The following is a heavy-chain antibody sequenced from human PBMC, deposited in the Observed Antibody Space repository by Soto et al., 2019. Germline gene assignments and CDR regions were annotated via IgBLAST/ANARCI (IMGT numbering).Heavy chain of an antibody. Sequence: PSETLSLTCAVSGGSISSGGYSWSWIRQPPGKGLEWIGYIYHSGSTYYNPSLKSRVTISVDRSKNQFSLTLNSVTAADTAVYHCARGGGSPYHNHEFDCWGQGTLVTVSS. CDR2: IYHSGST. J-gene: IGHJ4*02. D-gene: IGHD6-13*01. CDR3: ARGGGSPYHNHEFDC. V-gene: IGHV4-30-2*01. CDR1: GGSISSGGYS.